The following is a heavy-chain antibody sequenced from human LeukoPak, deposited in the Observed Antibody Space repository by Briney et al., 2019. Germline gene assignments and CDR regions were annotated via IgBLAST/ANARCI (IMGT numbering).Heavy chain of an antibody. CDR1: GFSLSTSGVG. D-gene: IGHD6-19*01. V-gene: IGHV2-5*02. J-gene: IGHJ4*02. CDR3: AHRLPGYISGWSQGNFDY. CDR2: IYWDDDK. Sequence: SGPTLVKPTQTLTLTCTFSGFSLSTSGVGVGWIRQPPGKALEWLALIYWDDDKRYSPSLNNRLTSTKDTSKNQVVLTMTNMDPVDTATYYCAHRLPGYISGWSQGNFDYWGQGTLVTVSS.